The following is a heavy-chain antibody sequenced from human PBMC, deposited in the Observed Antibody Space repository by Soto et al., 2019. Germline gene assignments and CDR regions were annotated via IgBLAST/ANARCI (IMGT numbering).Heavy chain of an antibody. CDR2: IIPIFGTA. CDR3: ARDTTVVPLYYGMDV. CDR1: GGTFSTYT. V-gene: IGHV1-69*01. J-gene: IGHJ6*02. Sequence: QVQLVQSGAEVKKPGSSVKVSCKASGGTFSTYTINWVRQAPGQGLEWMGGIIPIFGTANYAQKFQGRVTITADESTSTAYMELSGLRSEDTAVYYCARDTTVVPLYYGMDVWGQGTTVTVSS. D-gene: IGHD6-6*01.